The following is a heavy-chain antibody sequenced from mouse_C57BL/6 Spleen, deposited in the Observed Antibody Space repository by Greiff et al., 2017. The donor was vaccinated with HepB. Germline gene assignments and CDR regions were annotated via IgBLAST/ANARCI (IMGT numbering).Heavy chain of an antibody. CDR3: ARHNDGFAY. J-gene: IGHJ3*01. D-gene: IGHD2-3*01. V-gene: IGHV5-12*01. CDR1: GFTFSDYY. CDR2: ISNGGGST. Sequence: DVQLQESGGGLVQPGGSLKLSCAASGFTFSDYYMYWVRQTPEKRLEWVAYISNGGGSTYYPDTVKGRFTISRDNAKNTLYLQMSRLKSEDTAMYYCARHNDGFAYWGQGTLVTVSA.